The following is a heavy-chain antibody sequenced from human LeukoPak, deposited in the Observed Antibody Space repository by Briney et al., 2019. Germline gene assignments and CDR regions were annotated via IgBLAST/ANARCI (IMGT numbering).Heavy chain of an antibody. CDR3: ARSRDGYNRQDYMDV. D-gene: IGHD5-24*01. Sequence: GGSLRLSCAASGFIFSDYYMSWIRQAPGKGLEWVSYISSSGSTIYYADSVKGRFTISRDNAKNSLYLQMNSLRAEDTAVYYCARSRDGYNRQDYMDVWGKGTTVTISS. V-gene: IGHV3-11*01. CDR2: ISSSGSTI. J-gene: IGHJ6*03. CDR1: GFIFSDYY.